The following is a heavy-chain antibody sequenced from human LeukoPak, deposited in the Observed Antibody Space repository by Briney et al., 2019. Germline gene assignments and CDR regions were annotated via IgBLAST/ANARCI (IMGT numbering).Heavy chain of an antibody. D-gene: IGHD5-24*01. CDR1: GYTFTNYY. Sequence: GASVKVSCKASGYTFTNYYIHWVRQAPGQGLEWMGLLNPGGDNTDYAQNFQGRVTMTSDTSTSTVYMGLSSLRSEDTAVYYCARIRDGYNDAYDIWGQGTMVTVSS. CDR2: LNPGGDNT. CDR3: ARIRDGYNDAYDI. V-gene: IGHV1-46*01. J-gene: IGHJ3*02.